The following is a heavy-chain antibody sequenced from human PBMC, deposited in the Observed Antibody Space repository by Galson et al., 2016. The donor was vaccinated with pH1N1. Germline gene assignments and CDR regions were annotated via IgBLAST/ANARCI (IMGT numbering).Heavy chain of an antibody. J-gene: IGHJ3*01. V-gene: IGHV3-48*02. CDR2: ISSRNDKV. CDR3: VKAYYLNRERSDAFDL. Sequence: SLRLSCAVTGFTFDGRGMGWVRQAPGKGLQWVSFISSRNDKVYYADSVKGRFTISRDDVKNSVYLQMNSLRHEDTAVYYCVKAYYLNRERSDAFDLWGQGTMVTVSS. CDR1: GFTFDGRG. D-gene: IGHD1-26*01.